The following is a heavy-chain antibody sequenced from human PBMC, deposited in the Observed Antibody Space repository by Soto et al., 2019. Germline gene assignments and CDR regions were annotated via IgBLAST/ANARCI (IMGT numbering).Heavy chain of an antibody. V-gene: IGHV2-5*02. D-gene: IGHD4-17*01. CDR3: GHMDTTVTRR. CDR2: IYWDDVK. J-gene: IGHJ4*02. Sequence: QITLKESGPPLVKPTQTLTLTCTFSGFSLSTSGVGVGWIRQPPGKALEWLALIYWDDVKGYSPTLKSRLTITKDTSKDQVVLTMTIMDPVDTATYYCGHMDTTVTRRWGQGILVTVSS. CDR1: GFSLSTSGVG.